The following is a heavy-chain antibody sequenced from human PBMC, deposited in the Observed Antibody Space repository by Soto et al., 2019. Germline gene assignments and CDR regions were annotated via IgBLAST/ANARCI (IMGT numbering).Heavy chain of an antibody. J-gene: IGHJ6*02. D-gene: IGHD3-3*01. CDR3: ARGEEFLEWLSALTPHYYYGMDV. CDR2: IVPTLGTA. V-gene: IGHV1-69*11. Sequence: QVQLVQSGAEVKKPGSSVRVSCKASGGTFSNYAISWVRQAPGQGLEWMGGIVPTLGTADYAQKFQGRVTITADESRSTAYMELSSLRSNDTAVYFCARGEEFLEWLSALTPHYYYGMDVWGQGTTVTVSS. CDR1: GGTFSNYA.